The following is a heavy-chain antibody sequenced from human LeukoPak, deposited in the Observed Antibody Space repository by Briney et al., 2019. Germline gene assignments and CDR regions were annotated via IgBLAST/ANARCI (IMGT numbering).Heavy chain of an antibody. D-gene: IGHD3-10*01. CDR1: GFTFSDYY. V-gene: IGHV3-11*05. Sequence: GGSLRLSCAASGFTFSDYYMSWIRQAPGKGLEWVSYISSSSSYTNYADSVKGRFTISRDNAKNTLYLQMNSLRAEDTAVYYCARVLLWFGEKEDGMDVWGQGTTVTVSS. CDR2: ISSSSSYT. CDR3: ARVLLWFGEKEDGMDV. J-gene: IGHJ6*02.